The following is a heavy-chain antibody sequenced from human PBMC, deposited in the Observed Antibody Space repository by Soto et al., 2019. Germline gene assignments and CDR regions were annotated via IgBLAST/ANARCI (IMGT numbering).Heavy chain of an antibody. V-gene: IGHV3-30*19. Sequence: QLGGSLRLSCAASGFTFSSFGMHWVRQAPGKGLEWVALISYDGSNAYYGDSVKGRFTISRDNHKNTLYLQMNTLRPEDSAVYYCAKVKMTYAIRGLYFDLWGQGTLVTVSS. CDR2: ISYDGSNA. D-gene: IGHD2-21*01. CDR3: AKVKMTYAIRGLYFDL. CDR1: GFTFSSFG. J-gene: IGHJ4*02.